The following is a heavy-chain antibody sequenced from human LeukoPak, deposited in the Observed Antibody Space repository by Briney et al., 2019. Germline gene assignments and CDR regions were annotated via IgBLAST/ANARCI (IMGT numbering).Heavy chain of an antibody. J-gene: IGHJ4*02. Sequence: SETLSLTCAVSGGPFSGYFWSWIRQPSGRGLEWIGEIHNSGTTNYNPSLNSRVTISEDTSKNQFYLNLSSVTAADTAVYYCARRYYYNLGSFPFDFWGQGTLVTVSS. D-gene: IGHD3-10*01. CDR3: ARRYYYNLGSFPFDF. V-gene: IGHV4-34*01. CDR1: GGPFSGYF. CDR2: IHNSGTT.